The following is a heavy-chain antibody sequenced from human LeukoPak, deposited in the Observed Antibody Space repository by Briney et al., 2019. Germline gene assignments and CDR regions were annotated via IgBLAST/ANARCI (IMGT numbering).Heavy chain of an antibody. Sequence: SSQTLFLTCSVSHGSISGVDFYWTWIRQPPGKGLEWIGFISSTGSTYYNPSLKSRVTISVDASKNQFSLKLSSVTAADTAVYYCARARGGGSGSLFDYWGQGTLVTVSS. CDR3: ARARGGGSGSLFDY. J-gene: IGHJ4*02. CDR1: HGSISGVDFY. D-gene: IGHD3-10*01. V-gene: IGHV4-30-4*01. CDR2: ISSTGST.